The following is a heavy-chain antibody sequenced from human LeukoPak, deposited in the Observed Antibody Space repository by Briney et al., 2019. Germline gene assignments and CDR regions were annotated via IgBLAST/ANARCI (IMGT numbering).Heavy chain of an antibody. V-gene: IGHV1-46*01. D-gene: IGHD2-2*01. J-gene: IGHJ6*03. CDR3: ARDIVVVPAAILGDYYYYYMDV. Sequence: ASVKASCKASGYTFTSYYMHWVRQAPGQGLEWMGIINPSGGSTSYAQKFQGRVTMTRDTSTSTVYMELSSLRSEDTAVYYCARDIVVVPAAILGDYYYYYMDVWGKGTTVTVSS. CDR1: GYTFTSYY. CDR2: INPSGGST.